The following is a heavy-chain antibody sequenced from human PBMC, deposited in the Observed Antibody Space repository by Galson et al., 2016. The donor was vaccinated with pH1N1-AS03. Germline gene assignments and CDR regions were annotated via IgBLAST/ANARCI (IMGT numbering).Heavy chain of an antibody. Sequence: SVKVSCKASGNSFTNDYIHWVRQAPGQRLEWMGWINVGSGNTKYSQKFQGRVTMTRDTSASTAYMELSSLTSDDTSVYYCARGFLEAVIDYWGQGSLVTVSS. D-gene: IGHD3-3*01. CDR1: GNSFTNDY. J-gene: IGHJ4*02. CDR3: ARGFLEAVIDY. V-gene: IGHV1-3*01. CDR2: INVGSGNT.